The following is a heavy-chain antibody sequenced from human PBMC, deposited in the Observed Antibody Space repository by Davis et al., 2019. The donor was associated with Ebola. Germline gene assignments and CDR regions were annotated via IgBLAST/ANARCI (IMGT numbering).Heavy chain of an antibody. J-gene: IGHJ4*02. CDR2: ISSSSSTI. D-gene: IGHD1-1*01. Sequence: GESLKISCAASGFTFSSYSMNWVRQAPGKGLEWVSYISSSSSTIYYADSVKGRFTISRDNAKNSLYLQMNSLRAEDTAVYYCARELGAGTGWGQGTLVTVSS. V-gene: IGHV3-48*04. CDR1: GFTFSSYS. CDR3: ARELGAGTG.